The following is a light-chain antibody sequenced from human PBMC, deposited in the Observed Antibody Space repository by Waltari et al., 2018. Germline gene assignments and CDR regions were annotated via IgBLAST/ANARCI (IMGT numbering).Light chain of an antibody. Sequence: QSALTQPASVSGSPRQSITISCTGTSSDIGAYNYVSWYQQHSGKAPKLVIFGVSDRPTGVSNRFSGSKSGNTASLTISGLQAEDEADYYCISFTSSNTWEFGGGTRVTVL. V-gene: IGLV2-14*01. CDR1: SSDIGAYNY. CDR3: ISFTSSNTWE. J-gene: IGLJ3*02. CDR2: GVS.